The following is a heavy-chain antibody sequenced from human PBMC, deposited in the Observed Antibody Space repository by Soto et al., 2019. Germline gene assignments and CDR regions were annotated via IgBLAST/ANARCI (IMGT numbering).Heavy chain of an antibody. CDR1: VYTFTNYG. J-gene: IGHJ4*02. CDR2: ISAYNGAT. V-gene: IGHV1-18*01. D-gene: IGHD2-2*01. Sequence: ASVKVSCKTSVYTFTNYGIRWVRQAPGQGLEWMGWISAYNGATDYAQKLQDRVTMTTNTSTSTAYMELRSLRSDDTALYYCARDCGTTSCPIDYWGQGTLVTVSS. CDR3: ARDCGTTSCPIDY.